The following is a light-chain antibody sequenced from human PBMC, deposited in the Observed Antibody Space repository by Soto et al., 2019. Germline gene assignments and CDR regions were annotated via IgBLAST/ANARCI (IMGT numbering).Light chain of an antibody. CDR2: GAS. CDR3: QQYENWPQLT. CDR1: QSVGGD. J-gene: IGKJ4*01. V-gene: IGKV3-15*01. Sequence: MTQSPATLSVSPGERATLSCRAXQSVGGDLAWYQQKPGQAPRLLIYGASSRAPGIPDRFSGSGSGTEFTLTISSLQSEDSAVYYCQQYENWPQLTFGGGTKVEIK.